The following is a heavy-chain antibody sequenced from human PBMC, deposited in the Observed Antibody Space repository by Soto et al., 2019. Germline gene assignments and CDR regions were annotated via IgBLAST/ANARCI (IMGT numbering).Heavy chain of an antibody. V-gene: IGHV4-34*01. D-gene: IGHD3-10*01. J-gene: IGHJ4*02. CDR2: IIQSGST. CDR3: ARGAYYFGPRDYGAY. CDR1: GGSFSGYY. Sequence: QVQLQQWGAGLLKPSETLSLTCAVYGGSFSGYYWSWIRQLPGKGLEWIGEIIQSGSTNYNPSLKSRVVISVDTSTNQSSLKLSSVTAADTAVYYCARGAYYFGPRDYGAYWGQGTLVTVSS.